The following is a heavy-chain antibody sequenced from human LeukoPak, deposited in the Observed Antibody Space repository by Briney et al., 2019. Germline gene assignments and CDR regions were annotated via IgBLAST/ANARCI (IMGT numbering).Heavy chain of an antibody. CDR1: GGSISSSNW. Sequence: SETLSLTCAVSGGSISSSNWWSWVRQPPGKGLEWIGEIYHSGSTNYNPSLKSRVTISVDKSKNQFSLKLSSVTAADTAVYYCARGGSSGPPIPLDDAFDIWGQGTMVTVSS. CDR2: IYHSGST. V-gene: IGHV4-4*02. J-gene: IGHJ3*02. CDR3: ARGGSSGPPIPLDDAFDI. D-gene: IGHD6-19*01.